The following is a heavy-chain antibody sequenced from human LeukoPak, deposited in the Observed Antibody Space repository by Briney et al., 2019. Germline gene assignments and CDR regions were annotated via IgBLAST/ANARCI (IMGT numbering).Heavy chain of an antibody. J-gene: IGHJ4*02. CDR3: ARDFKTYYYGSGSYLGVRPAFDY. D-gene: IGHD3-10*01. CDR2: ISAYNGNT. Sequence: ASVKVSCKASGYTFTSYGISWVRQAPGQGLEWRGWISAYNGNTNYAQKLHGRVTMTTDTSTSTAYMELRRLRSDDTAVYYCARDFKTYYYGSGSYLGVRPAFDYWGQGTLVTVSS. V-gene: IGHV1-18*01. CDR1: GYTFTSYG.